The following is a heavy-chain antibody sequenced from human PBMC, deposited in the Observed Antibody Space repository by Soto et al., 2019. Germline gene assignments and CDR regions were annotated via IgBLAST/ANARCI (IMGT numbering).Heavy chain of an antibody. CDR2: INHSGST. J-gene: IGHJ4*02. D-gene: IGHD1-26*01. V-gene: IGHV4-34*01. Sequence: QVQLQQWGAGLLKPSETLSLTCAVYGGSFSGYYWSWIRQPPGKGLEWIGEINHSGSTNYNPSLKGRVTISVDTSKNQCSLKLSSVTAADTAVYYCARGPPGWADYWGQGTLVTVSS. CDR1: GGSFSGYY. CDR3: ARGPPGWADY.